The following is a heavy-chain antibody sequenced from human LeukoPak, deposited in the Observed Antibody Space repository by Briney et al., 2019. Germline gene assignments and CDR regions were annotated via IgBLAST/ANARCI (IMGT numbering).Heavy chain of an antibody. J-gene: IGHJ6*03. Sequence: SETLSPTCTVSGGSIGDYYWNWIRQPPGKGLEWIGYIYYSGSTTYNPSLKSRVTLSVDTAKNQFSLKVRSVTAADTAVYYCARGDFCSKSNCYLRPMDVWGKGTTVTVSS. CDR1: GGSIGDYY. CDR2: IYYSGST. CDR3: ARGDFCSKSNCYLRPMDV. V-gene: IGHV4-59*01. D-gene: IGHD3-3*01.